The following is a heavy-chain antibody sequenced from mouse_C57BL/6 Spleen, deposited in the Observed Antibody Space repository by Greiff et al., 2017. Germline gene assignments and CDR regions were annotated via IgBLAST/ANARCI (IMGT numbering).Heavy chain of an antibody. Sequence: QVQLKESGPGILQPSQTLSLTCSFSGFSLSTSNMGIGWIRQPSGKGLEWLAHIWWNDDKYYNPSLKSRLTISNDTSNNQVFLKITSVDTADTATYYCAHIYYGNSWFAYWGQGALVTVAA. CDR3: AHIYYGNSWFAY. CDR2: IWWNDDK. J-gene: IGHJ3*01. V-gene: IGHV8-5*01. D-gene: IGHD2-1*01. CDR1: GFSLSTSNMG.